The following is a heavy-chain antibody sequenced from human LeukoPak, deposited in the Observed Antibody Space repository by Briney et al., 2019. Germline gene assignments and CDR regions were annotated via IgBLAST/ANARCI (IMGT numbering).Heavy chain of an antibody. CDR3: AKASLLWFGPTPLDY. CDR2: ISYDGSNK. J-gene: IGHJ4*02. D-gene: IGHD3-10*01. CDR1: GFTFSSYA. V-gene: IGHV3-30-3*01. Sequence: GGSLRLSCAASGFTFSSYAMHWVRQAPGKGLEWVAVISYDGSNKYYADSVKGRFTISRDNSKNTLYLQMNSLRAEDTAVYYCAKASLLWFGPTPLDYWGQGTLVTVSS.